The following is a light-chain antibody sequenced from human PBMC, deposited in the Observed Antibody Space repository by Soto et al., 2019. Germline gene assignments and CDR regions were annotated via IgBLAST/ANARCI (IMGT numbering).Light chain of an antibody. CDR3: SSYTSSSTWV. J-gene: IGLJ3*02. CDR1: SSDVGGDNY. CDR2: EVS. Sequence: QSALTQPASVSGSPGQSITISCTGTSSDVGGDNYDYWYQQHPGNAPRMMIYEVSNRPSGVSNRFSGSKSCNTAYLTISGLQAYDEEAYYCSSYTSSSTWVFGGGTKLTVL. V-gene: IGLV2-14*01.